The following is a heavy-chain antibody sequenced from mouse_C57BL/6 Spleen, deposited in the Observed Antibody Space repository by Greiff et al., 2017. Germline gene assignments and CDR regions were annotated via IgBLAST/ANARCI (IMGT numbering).Heavy chain of an antibody. J-gene: IGHJ4*01. CDR2: IDPNSGGT. CDR3: ARPYCSSYSYAMDY. V-gene: IGHV1-72*01. CDR1: GYTFTSYW. Sequence: VQLQQPGAELVKPGASVKLSCKASGYTFTSYWMHWVKQRPGRGLEWIGRIDPNSGGTKYNEKFKSKATLTVDKPSSTAYMQRSSLTSEDSAVYYCARPYCSSYSYAMDYWGQGTSVTVSS. D-gene: IGHD1-1*01.